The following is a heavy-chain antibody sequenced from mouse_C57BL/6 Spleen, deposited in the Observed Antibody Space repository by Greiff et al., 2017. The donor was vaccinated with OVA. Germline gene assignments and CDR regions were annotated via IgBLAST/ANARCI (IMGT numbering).Heavy chain of an antibody. J-gene: IGHJ3*01. V-gene: IGHV1-59*01. D-gene: IGHD1-1*01. CDR2: IDPSDSYT. CDR1: GYTFTSYW. CDR3: ARSRDYYLGAY. Sequence: VQLQQPGAELVRPGTSVKLSCKASGYTFTSYWMHWVKQRPGQGLEWIGVIDPSDSYTNFHQKFKGTATLTVDTASSTAYMQLSSLTSEDSAVYYGARSRDYYLGAYWGQGTLVTVSA.